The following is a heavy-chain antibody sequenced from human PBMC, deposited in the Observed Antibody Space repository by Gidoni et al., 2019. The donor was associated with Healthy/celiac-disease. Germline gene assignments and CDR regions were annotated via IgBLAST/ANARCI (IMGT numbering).Heavy chain of an antibody. CDR1: GFTFRSYG. CDR3: AKNGDGMDV. CDR2: ISYDGSNK. J-gene: IGHJ6*02. Sequence: QVQLVESGGGVVQPGRSLRLSCAASGFTFRSYGMHWVRQAPGKGLEWVAVISYDGSNKYYADSVKGRFTISRDNSKNTLYLQMNSLRAEDTAVYYCAKNGDGMDVWGQGTTVTVSS. V-gene: IGHV3-30*18.